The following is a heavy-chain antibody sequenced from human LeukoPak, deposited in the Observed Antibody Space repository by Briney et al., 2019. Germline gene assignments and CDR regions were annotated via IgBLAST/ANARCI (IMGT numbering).Heavy chain of an antibody. CDR1: GVSISSSNSY. D-gene: IGHD6-6*01. J-gene: IGHJ5*02. Sequence: PSETLSLTCTVSGVSISSSNSYWGWIRQPPGKGLEWIGSIYYSGSTYYNPSLKSRVTISVDTSKNQFSLKLSSVTAADTAVYYCARGSFLLRKSIAARRGFDPWGQGTLVTVSS. V-gene: IGHV4-39*07. CDR3: ARGSFLLRKSIAARRGFDP. CDR2: IYYSGST.